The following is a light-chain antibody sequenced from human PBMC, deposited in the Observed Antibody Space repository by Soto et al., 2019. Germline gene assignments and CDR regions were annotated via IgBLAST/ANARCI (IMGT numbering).Light chain of an antibody. V-gene: IGKV3-15*01. CDR2: GAS. CDR3: LQYDHWPRT. J-gene: IGKJ1*01. CDR1: ESVDNN. Sequence: ETVMTQSPATLSLSPGESATLSCRASESVDNNLAWYRQKPGRAPRLLMYGASTRASGIPGRFSGSGSGTEFTLTISSLQSEDFAVYYCLQYDHWPRTFGQGTKVEIK.